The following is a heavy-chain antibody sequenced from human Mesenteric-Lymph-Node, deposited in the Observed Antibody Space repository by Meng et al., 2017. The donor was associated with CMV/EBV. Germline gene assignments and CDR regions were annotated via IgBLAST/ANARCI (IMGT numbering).Heavy chain of an antibody. D-gene: IGHD4-17*01. CDR1: GFSLSTSGVG. CDR2: IYWNDVK. J-gene: IGHJ4*02. Sequence: SSPTLVKPTQTLTLTCSFSGFSLSTSGVGVSWIRQPPGKALEWLILIYWNDVKHYNPFLRSRLTITKDTSKNHVVLTMTNMDPVDAATYYCVRHDYGAYVAYWGQGTLVTVSS. V-gene: IGHV2-5*01. CDR3: VRHDYGAYVAY.